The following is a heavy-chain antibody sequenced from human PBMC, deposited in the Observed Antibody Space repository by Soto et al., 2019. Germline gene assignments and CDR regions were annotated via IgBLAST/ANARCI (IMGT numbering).Heavy chain of an antibody. CDR3: AKEISSGTTLDY. Sequence: EVQLLESGGGLVQPGGSLRLSCAASGFTFSSSTMSWVRQAPGKGLEWVSTISYSGGSTYYADSVKGRFTISRDNSKNTLYVQMNSLRAAATAVYSCAKEISSGTTLDYWGQGTLVTVSP. CDR1: GFTFSSST. J-gene: IGHJ4*02. CDR2: ISYSGGST. V-gene: IGHV3-23*01. D-gene: IGHD6-19*01.